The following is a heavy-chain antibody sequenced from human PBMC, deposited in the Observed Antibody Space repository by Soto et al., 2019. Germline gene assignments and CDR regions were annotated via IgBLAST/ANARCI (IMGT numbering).Heavy chain of an antibody. CDR2: ITGSGGSK. V-gene: IGHV3-23*01. Sequence: GSLRLSCSASGFTFSTYAMSWVRQAPGKGLEWVSTITGSGGSKYYADSVRVRFPISRDNSKNTVYLQMNSLRAEDTAVYYCARDPFDYWGQGTLVTVYS. CDR1: GFTFSTYA. J-gene: IGHJ4*02. CDR3: ARDPFDY.